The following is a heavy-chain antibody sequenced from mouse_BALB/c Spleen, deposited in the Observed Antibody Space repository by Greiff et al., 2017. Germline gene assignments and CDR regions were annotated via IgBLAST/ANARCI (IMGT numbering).Heavy chain of an antibody. CDR2: INSDGGST. CDR1: VYEFPSHD. Sequence: EVMLVESGGGLVQPGESLKLSCESNVYEFPSHDMSWVRKTPEKRLELVAAINSDGGSTYYPDTMERRFIISRDNTKKTLYLQMSSLRSEDTALYYCPRQTEGVTTGDYWGQGTTLTVSS. CDR3: PRQTEGVTTGDY. V-gene: IGHV5-2*01. D-gene: IGHD2-2*01. J-gene: IGHJ2*01.